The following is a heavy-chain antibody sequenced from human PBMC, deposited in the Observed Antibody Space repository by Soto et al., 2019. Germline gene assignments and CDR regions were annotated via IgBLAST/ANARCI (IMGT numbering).Heavy chain of an antibody. J-gene: IGHJ6*02. V-gene: IGHV3-30-3*01. D-gene: IGHD5-12*01. CDR2: ISYDGSNK. CDR3: ARGGDIVVPYYYGMDV. Sequence: PGGSLRLSCAASGFTFSSYAMHWVRQAPGKGLEWVAVISYDGSNKYYADSVKGRFTISRDNSKNTLYLQMNSLRAEDTAVYYCARGGDIVVPYYYGMDVWGQGTTVTVSS. CDR1: GFTFSSYA.